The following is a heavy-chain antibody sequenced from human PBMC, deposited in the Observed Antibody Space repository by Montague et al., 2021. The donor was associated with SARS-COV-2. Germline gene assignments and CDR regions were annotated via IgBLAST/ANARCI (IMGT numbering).Heavy chain of an antibody. V-gene: IGHV3-21*01. CDR3: ARTLLDYYGMDV. J-gene: IGHJ6*01. CDR2: ISSSSSYI. Sequence: SLRLSCAASGFTFSSYSMNWVRQAPGKGLEWVSSISSSSSYIYYADSVKGRFTISRDNSKNTLYLQMNSLRAEDTAVYYCARTLLDYYGMDVWGQGTTVTVSS. CDR1: GFTFSSYS. D-gene: IGHD2/OR15-2a*01.